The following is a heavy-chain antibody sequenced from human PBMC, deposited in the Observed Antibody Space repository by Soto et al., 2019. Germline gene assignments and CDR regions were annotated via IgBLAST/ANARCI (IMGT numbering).Heavy chain of an antibody. J-gene: IGHJ4*02. CDR1: GGSIRGYY. D-gene: IGHD3-9*01. CDR2: IHYSGST. CDR3: ARRRYADWAFDF. Sequence: PSETLSLTCFVSGGSIRGYYGSWVRQPPGKGLEWIGYIHYSGSTTYNSSLKGRVTMSVDTSKNQFSLKLTSVTAADTAVYYCARRRYADWAFDFWGQGTLVTVSS. V-gene: IGHV4-59*08.